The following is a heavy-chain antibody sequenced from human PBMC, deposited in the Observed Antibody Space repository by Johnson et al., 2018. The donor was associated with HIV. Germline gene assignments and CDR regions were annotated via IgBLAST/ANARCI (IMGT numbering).Heavy chain of an antibody. Sequence: VQLVESGGGLVQPGGSLRLSCVASGCTFSNYWMSWVRQAPGKGLEWVANINQDGSERYYVDSVKGRFTISRDNSKNTLFLQMNSLRAEDTGVYYCVRRFYDSSAFDIWGQGTLVTVSS. CDR3: VRRFYDSSAFDI. CDR1: GCTFSNYW. J-gene: IGHJ3*02. CDR2: INQDGSER. V-gene: IGHV3-7*02. D-gene: IGHD3-22*01.